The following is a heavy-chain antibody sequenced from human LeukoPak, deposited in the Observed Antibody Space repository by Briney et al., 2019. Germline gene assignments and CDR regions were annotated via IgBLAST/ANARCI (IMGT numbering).Heavy chain of an antibody. CDR1: GFTLSSYS. D-gene: IGHD5-24*01. J-gene: IGHJ4*02. Sequence: GGSLRLSCAASGFTLSSYSMNWVRQAPGKGLEWVANIKQDGSKKSYVDSVKGRFTISRDNAKNSLYLQMNSLRAEDTAIYYCTRVGYIDEGIDYWGQGTLVTVSS. V-gene: IGHV3-7*04. CDR3: TRVGYIDEGIDY. CDR2: IKQDGSKK.